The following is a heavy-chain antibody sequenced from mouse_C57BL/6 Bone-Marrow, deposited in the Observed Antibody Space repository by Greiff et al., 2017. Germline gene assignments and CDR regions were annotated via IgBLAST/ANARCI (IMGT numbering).Heavy chain of an antibody. CDR1: GYTFTSYW. Sequence: QVQLQQPGAELVKPGASVKMSCKASGYTFTSYWITWVKQRPGQGLEWIGDIYPGSGSTNYNEKLKSKATLTVDTSSSPAYLQLSSLTSEDSAVYYCARRPWFADWGQGTLVTVSA. CDR2: IYPGSGST. V-gene: IGHV1-55*01. J-gene: IGHJ3*01. CDR3: ARRPWFAD.